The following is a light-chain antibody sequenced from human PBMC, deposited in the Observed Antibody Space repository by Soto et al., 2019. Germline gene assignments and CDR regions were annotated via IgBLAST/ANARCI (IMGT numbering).Light chain of an antibody. Sequence: DIPMTQSPSSLSASVGDRVTVTCQASQDIRKYLSWYQQKPGKVHKLLIYDASNLETGVPSRFSGSGSATDFTFTISSLEPEDIATYFCQQSENFPLTFGGGTKVEI. J-gene: IGKJ4*01. CDR1: QDIRKY. CDR2: DAS. CDR3: QQSENFPLT. V-gene: IGKV1-33*01.